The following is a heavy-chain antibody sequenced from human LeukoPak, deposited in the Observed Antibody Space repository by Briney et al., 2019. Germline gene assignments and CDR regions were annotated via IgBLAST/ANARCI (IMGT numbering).Heavy chain of an antibody. CDR3: ARDGGYCSSTSCYGNAFDI. D-gene: IGHD2-2*01. CDR2: ISYDGSNK. CDR1: GFTFSSYA. Sequence: GGSLRLSCAASGFTFSSYAMHWVRQAPGKGLEWVAVISYDGSNKYYADSVKGRFTISRDNSKNTLYLQMNSLRAEDTAVYYCARDGGYCSSTSCYGNAFDIWGLGTMVTVSS. J-gene: IGHJ3*02. V-gene: IGHV3-30*01.